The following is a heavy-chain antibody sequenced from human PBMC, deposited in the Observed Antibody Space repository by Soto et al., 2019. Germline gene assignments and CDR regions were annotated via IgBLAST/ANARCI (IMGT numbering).Heavy chain of an antibody. CDR2: IYYSGST. V-gene: IGHV4-31*03. D-gene: IGHD2-15*01. Sequence: QVQLQESGPGLVKPSQTLSLTCTVSGGSISSGGYYWSWIRQHPGKGLEWIGYIYYSGSTYYNPSLKSRVTISVDTSKNQSSLKLSSVTAADTAVYYCARQDVVPSTQTEYWGQGTLVTVSS. CDR1: GGSISSGGYY. CDR3: ARQDVVPSTQTEY. J-gene: IGHJ4*02.